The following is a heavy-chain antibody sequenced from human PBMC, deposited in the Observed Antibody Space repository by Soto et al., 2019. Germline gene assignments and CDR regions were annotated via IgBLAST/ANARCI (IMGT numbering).Heavy chain of an antibody. Sequence: PGGSLRLSCAASGFTFSSYIMNWVRQSPGKGLEWVSSISSSSSYIYYADSVKGRFTISRDNAKNSLYLQMNSLRAEDTAVYYCARERVTTFYYGMDVWGQGTTVTVSS. CDR2: ISSSSSYI. D-gene: IGHD4-17*01. CDR1: GFTFSSYI. J-gene: IGHJ6*02. V-gene: IGHV3-21*01. CDR3: ARERVTTFYYGMDV.